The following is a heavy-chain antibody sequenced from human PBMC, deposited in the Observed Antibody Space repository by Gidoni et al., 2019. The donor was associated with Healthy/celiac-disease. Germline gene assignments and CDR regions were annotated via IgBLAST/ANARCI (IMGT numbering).Heavy chain of an antibody. J-gene: IGHJ6*03. V-gene: IGHV1-69*01. Sequence: QVQLVQSGADVKKPGSSVTVSCKASGGTFSSYAISWVRQAPGQGLEWMGGIIPIFGTANYAQTFPGRVTITADESTSTAYMELSRLRSEDTAVYYCSRVWRDGSGSYFYPISYYYYYYYLDVWGKGTTVTVSS. CDR1: GGTFSSYA. CDR2: IIPIFGTA. CDR3: SRVWRDGSGSYFYPISYYYYYYYLDV. D-gene: IGHD3-10*01.